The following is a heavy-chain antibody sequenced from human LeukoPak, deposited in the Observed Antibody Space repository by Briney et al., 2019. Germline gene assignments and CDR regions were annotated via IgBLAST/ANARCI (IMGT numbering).Heavy chain of an antibody. CDR3: ARERGLLWFGEFQYYFDY. J-gene: IGHJ4*02. CDR1: GFTFSSYA. D-gene: IGHD3-10*01. CDR2: ISYDGSNK. Sequence: PGGSLRLSCAASGFTFSSYAMHWVRQAPGKGLEWVAVISYDGSNKYYADSVKGRFTISRDNSKNTLYLQMNSLRAEDTAVYYCARERGLLWFGEFQYYFDYWGQGTLVTVSS. V-gene: IGHV3-30-3*01.